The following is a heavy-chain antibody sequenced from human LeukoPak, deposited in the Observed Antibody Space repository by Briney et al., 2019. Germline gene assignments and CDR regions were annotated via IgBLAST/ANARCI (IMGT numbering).Heavy chain of an antibody. V-gene: IGHV1-18*01. CDR3: ARPPSSGGYYYYYGLDV. CDR2: ISAYNGNT. D-gene: IGHD6-25*01. CDR1: GYTFTSYG. Sequence: EASVKVSCKASGYTFTSYGISWVRQAPGQGLEWMGWISAYNGNTNYAQKLQGRVTMTTDTSTSTAYMELRSLRSDDTAVYYCARPPSSGGYYYYYGLDVWGQGTTVTVS. J-gene: IGHJ6*02.